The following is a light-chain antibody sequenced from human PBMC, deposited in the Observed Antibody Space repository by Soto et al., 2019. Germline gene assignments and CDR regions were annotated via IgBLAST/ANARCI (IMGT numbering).Light chain of an antibody. CDR1: QAISSA. J-gene: IGKJ4*01. CDR2: DAS. CDR3: QQFNNWPVT. V-gene: IGKV1D-13*01. Sequence: ANELTQSPSSLSASVGDRVTITCRASQAISSALAWYQQKPGKPPKLLIYDASTLQSGVPSRFSGTASGTDFTLTINSLQPEDFATYYRQQFNNWPVTFGGGTKV.